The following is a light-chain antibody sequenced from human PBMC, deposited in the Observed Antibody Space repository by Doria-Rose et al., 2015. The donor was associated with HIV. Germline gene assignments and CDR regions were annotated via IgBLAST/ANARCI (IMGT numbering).Light chain of an antibody. V-gene: IGKV3-20*01. CDR3: HQYGTSWT. CDR1: QSFSSTY. CDR2: DGS. Sequence: TQSPGTLSLSPGERATLSCRASQSFSSTYLAWYQQKPGQAPSLLIYDGSAGATGIPDRFSASGSVTDFTLTINRLEPEDFALYYCHQYGTSWTSGQGTKVEI. J-gene: IGKJ1*01.